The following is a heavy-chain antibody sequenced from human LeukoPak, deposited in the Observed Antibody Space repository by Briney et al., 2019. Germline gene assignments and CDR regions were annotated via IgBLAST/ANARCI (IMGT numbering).Heavy chain of an antibody. J-gene: IGHJ4*02. CDR1: GFTFSNYE. Sequence: PGGSLRLSCAASGFTFSNYEMNWVRQAPGKGLEWVSYISTSGGTIYYADSVKGRFTISRDNAKNSLYLQMNSLRAEDTAVYYCANRADYWGQGTLVTVSS. CDR2: ISTSGGTI. CDR3: ANRADY. V-gene: IGHV3-48*03.